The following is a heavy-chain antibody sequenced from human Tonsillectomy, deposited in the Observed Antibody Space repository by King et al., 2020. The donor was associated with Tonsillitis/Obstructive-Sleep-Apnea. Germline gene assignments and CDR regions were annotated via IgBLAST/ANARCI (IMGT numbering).Heavy chain of an antibody. CDR3: ARGAPDNSDDYGSWFDP. Sequence: QLVQSGAEVKKPGASVKVSCKASGYTFTSYFMHWVRQAPGQGLEWMGIVNPSGGSTIYAQKFQGRVTMTREPSTSTVYMELSSLSSEDTAVYYCARGAPDNSDDYGSWFDPWGQGTLVTVSS. CDR2: VNPSGGST. V-gene: IGHV1-46*01. J-gene: IGHJ5*02. CDR1: GYTFTSYF. D-gene: IGHD3-22*01.